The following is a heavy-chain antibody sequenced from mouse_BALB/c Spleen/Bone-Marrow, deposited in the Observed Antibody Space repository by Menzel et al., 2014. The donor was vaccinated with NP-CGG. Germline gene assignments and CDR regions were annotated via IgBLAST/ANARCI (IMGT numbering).Heavy chain of an antibody. V-gene: IGHV2-3*01. J-gene: IGHJ3*01. CDR1: GFSLTSYG. CDR2: IWADGST. D-gene: IGHD5-1*01. CDR3: AKGEPYLAWFAY. Sequence: VQLVESGPGLVAPSQSLSITCTVSGFSLTSYGVSWVRQPPGKGLEWLGVIWADGSTSYHSTLISSLSISKDNSKSQVFLKLNSLQTDDIAAYYCAKGEPYLAWFAYWGQGTLVTVSA.